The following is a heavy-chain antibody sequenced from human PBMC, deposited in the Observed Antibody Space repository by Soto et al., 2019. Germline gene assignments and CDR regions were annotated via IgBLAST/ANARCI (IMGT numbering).Heavy chain of an antibody. CDR1: GGSVSSGSYY. V-gene: IGHV4-61*01. CDR2: IYYSGST. CDR3: ARCDARWYCACDY. Sequence: SETLSLTCTVSGGSVSSGSYYWSWIRQPPGKGLEWIGYIYYSGSTNYNPSLKSRVTISVDTSKNQFSLKLSSVTAADTAVYYCARCDARWYCACDYWGQGTL. J-gene: IGHJ4*02. D-gene: IGHD6-13*01.